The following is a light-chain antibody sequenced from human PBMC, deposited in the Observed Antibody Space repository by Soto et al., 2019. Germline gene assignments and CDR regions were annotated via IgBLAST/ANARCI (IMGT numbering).Light chain of an antibody. V-gene: IGKV3-20*01. CDR3: QQYGSYWT. Sequence: EIVLTQSPGTLSLSPGERATLSCRASQSVSSSYLAWYQQKPGQAPRLLIYRASSRATGIPDRFSGSGSGTDFPLTISRLEPEDFAVYYCQQYGSYWTFGQGNKVEIK. J-gene: IGKJ1*01. CDR1: QSVSSSY. CDR2: RAS.